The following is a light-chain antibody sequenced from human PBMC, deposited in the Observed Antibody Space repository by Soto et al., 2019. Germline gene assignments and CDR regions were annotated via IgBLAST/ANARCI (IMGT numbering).Light chain of an antibody. Sequence: QSALTQPASVSGSPGQSITISCTGTSSDVGDYNYLSWYQQYPGKAPKLLIYDVSNRPLRVSNRFSASKSGTTASLAISGLQAEDEADYYCRSYETTPSLGVFGAGTKVTVL. CDR2: DVS. V-gene: IGLV2-14*01. J-gene: IGLJ1*01. CDR3: RSYETTPSLGV. CDR1: SSDVGDYNY.